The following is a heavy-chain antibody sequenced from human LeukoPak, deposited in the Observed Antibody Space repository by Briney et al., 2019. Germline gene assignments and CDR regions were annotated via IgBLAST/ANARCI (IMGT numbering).Heavy chain of an antibody. D-gene: IGHD3-16*01. Sequence: PSETLSLTCTVSGGSISSSSYYWGWIRQPPGKGLEWIGSIYYSGSTYYNPSLKSRVTISVDTSKNQFSLKVKSVTAADTAVYYCAKDRRIAFGGEDIWGQGTMVTVSS. V-gene: IGHV4-39*07. J-gene: IGHJ3*02. CDR3: AKDRRIAFGGEDI. CDR1: GGSISSSSYY. CDR2: IYYSGST.